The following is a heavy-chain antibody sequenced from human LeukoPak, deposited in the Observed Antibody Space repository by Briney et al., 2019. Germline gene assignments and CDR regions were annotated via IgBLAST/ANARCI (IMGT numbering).Heavy chain of an antibody. CDR3: AREGYDFWGVYMDV. Sequence: SGGSLRLSCAASGFTFDDYGMSWVRQAPGGGLEWVSGINWNGGSTGYADSVKGRFTISRDNAKNSLYLQMNSLRAEDTAVYYCAREGYDFWGVYMDVWGKGTTVTVSS. CDR1: GFTFDDYG. J-gene: IGHJ6*03. V-gene: IGHV3-20*04. CDR2: INWNGGST. D-gene: IGHD3-3*01.